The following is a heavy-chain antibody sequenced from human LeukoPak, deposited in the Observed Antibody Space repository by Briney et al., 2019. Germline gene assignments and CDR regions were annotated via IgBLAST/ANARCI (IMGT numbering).Heavy chain of an antibody. J-gene: IGHJ4*02. CDR2: MHSSGST. Sequence: SETLSLTCTVSGGSISNYYWSWIRQPPGKGLEWIGCMHSSGSTSYNLSLKSRLTKSIDTSKNQLSLKMRSVTTADTAVYYCARDIRIVGATLYFDYWGQGTLVTVSS. CDR1: GGSISNYY. CDR3: ARDIRIVGATLYFDY. V-gene: IGHV4-59*01. D-gene: IGHD1-26*01.